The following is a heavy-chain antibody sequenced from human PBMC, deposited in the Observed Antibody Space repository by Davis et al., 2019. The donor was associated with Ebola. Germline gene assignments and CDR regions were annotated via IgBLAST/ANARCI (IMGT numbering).Heavy chain of an antibody. V-gene: IGHV1-18*01. CDR2: ISAYNGNT. CDR1: GYSFKNYA. CDR3: ARTSIVGTTTTPSDI. Sequence: AASVKVSCKASGYSFKNYAISWVRQAPGQGLEWMGWISAYNGNTNYAQKVQGRVTMTTDTSTGTAYLDLRSLRSDDTAVYFCARTSIVGTTTTPSDIWGQGTLVTVSS. J-gene: IGHJ3*02. D-gene: IGHD1-26*01.